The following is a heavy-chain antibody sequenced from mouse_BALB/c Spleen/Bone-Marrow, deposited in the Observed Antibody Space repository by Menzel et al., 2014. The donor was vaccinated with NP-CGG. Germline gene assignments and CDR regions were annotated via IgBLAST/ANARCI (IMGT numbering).Heavy chain of an antibody. CDR2: ISSVGIYT. J-gene: IGHJ4*01. CDR1: GFTFSSYT. V-gene: IGHV5-6-4*01. D-gene: IGHD2-3*01. Sequence: EVQLQKSGGGLVKPGGSLKLSCAASGFTFSSYTMSWVRQTPEKRLEWVATISSVGIYTYYPDSVKGRFTISRDNAKNTLYLQMSSLKSEDTAMYYCTRDLYDGYSYYAMDYWGQGTSVTVSS. CDR3: TRDLYDGYSYYAMDY.